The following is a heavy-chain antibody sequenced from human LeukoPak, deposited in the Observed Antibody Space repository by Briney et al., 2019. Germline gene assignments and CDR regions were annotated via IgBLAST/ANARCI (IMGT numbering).Heavy chain of an antibody. J-gene: IGHJ6*03. D-gene: IGHD2-8*01. V-gene: IGHV5-51*01. CDR1: GYSFTSYW. CDR3: ARHFRYCTNGVCYKYYYYYMGV. Sequence: GESLKISCKGSGYSFTSYWIGWVRQMPGKGLEWMGIIYPGDSDTRYSPSFQGQVTISADKSISTAYLQWSSLKASDTAMYYCARHFRYCTNGVCYKYYYYYMGVWGKGTTVTVSS. CDR2: IYPGDSDT.